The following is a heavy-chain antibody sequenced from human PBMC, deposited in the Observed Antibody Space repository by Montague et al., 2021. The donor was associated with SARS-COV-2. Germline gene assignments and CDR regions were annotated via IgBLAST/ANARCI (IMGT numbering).Heavy chain of an antibody. CDR2: ISQSGNT. Sequence: SETLSLTCAVFGESFSRYYWSWIRQPPGKGLEWIGEISQSGNTKYNPSLQSRVPISLDTSRNQFSLKVSPVTAADTAIYYCARLGDGIVPSPILGLEPYYSFYYMDVWGKGTTVTVSS. D-gene: IGHD2-2*02. J-gene: IGHJ6*03. CDR1: GESFSRYY. CDR3: ARLGDGIVPSPILGLEPYYSFYYMDV. V-gene: IGHV4-34*01.